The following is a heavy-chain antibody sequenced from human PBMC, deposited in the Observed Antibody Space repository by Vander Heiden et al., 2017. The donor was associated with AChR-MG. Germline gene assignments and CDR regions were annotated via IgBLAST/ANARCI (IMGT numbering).Heavy chain of an antibody. V-gene: IGHV3-15*01. Sequence: EVQLVESGGGLVKPGGSLRLSCADSGFTFSNAWMSWVRQAPGKGLEWVGRIKSKTDGGTTDYPAPVKGRFTISRDDSKNTLYLQMNSLKTEDTAVYYCTTDNWNYACMGCSGYYYGMDVWGQGTTVTVSS. CDR2: IKSKTDGGTT. J-gene: IGHJ6*02. CDR3: TTDNWNYACMGCSGYYYGMDV. D-gene: IGHD1-7*01. CDR1: GFTFSNAW.